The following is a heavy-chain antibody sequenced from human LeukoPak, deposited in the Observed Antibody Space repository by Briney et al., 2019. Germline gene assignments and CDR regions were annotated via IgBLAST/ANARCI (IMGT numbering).Heavy chain of an antibody. V-gene: IGHV3-74*01. Sequence: GGSLRLSCAASGFSLSGYWMHWVRQVPGKGLVWVSRIGYDGSGTTYADSVKGRFTISRDTSKSTLYLQMNSLRDEDAAVYHCTRVQAGRSGLMDVWGRGTTVTVSS. CDR3: TRVQAGRSGLMDV. J-gene: IGHJ6*02. D-gene: IGHD2-8*02. CDR1: GFSLSGYW. CDR2: IGYDGSGT.